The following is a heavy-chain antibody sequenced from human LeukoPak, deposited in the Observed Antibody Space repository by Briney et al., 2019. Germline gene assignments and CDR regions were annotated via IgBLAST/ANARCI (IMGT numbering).Heavy chain of an antibody. CDR3: ARRVGWNAFDI. CDR1: GYSISSGYY. D-gene: IGHD1-26*01. J-gene: IGHJ3*02. Sequence: SETLSLTXAVSGYSISSGYYWGWIRQPAGKGLEWIGRIYTSGSTNYNPSLKSRVAISLDTSKNQVSLKLISVTAADTAIYYCARRVGWNAFDIWGQGTVVTVSS. CDR2: IYTSGST. V-gene: IGHV4-38-2*01.